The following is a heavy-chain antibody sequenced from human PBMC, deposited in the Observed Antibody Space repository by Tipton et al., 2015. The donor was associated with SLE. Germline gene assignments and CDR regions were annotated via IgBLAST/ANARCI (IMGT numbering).Heavy chain of an antibody. V-gene: IGHV4-39*01. CDR2: VSYTEST. J-gene: IGHJ3*02. D-gene: IGHD3-10*01. CDR3: GRNMGLYGLDAFDM. CDR1: GDSITRSNNY. Sequence: TLSLTCTVSGDSITRSNNYWGWIRQPPRKGLEWIGSVSYTESTFYNPSLKSPVSISVDTSKNQFSLNLFSVTAADTAVYYCGRNMGLYGLDAFDMWGQGTMVTVSS.